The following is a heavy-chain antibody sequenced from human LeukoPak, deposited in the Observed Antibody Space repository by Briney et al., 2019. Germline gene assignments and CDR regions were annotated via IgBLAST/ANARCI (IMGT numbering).Heavy chain of an antibody. CDR2: MNPNNSNT. Sequence: ASVKVSCKASGYIFAGYEINWVRQSAGQGLEWMGWMNPNNSNTGYAQKFQGRVTMTSNTSITTAYMELSSLRSDDTAVYYCARVTYGEVDYWGKGTLVIVSP. V-gene: IGHV1-8*01. D-gene: IGHD4-17*01. J-gene: IGHJ4*02. CDR3: ARVTYGEVDY. CDR1: GYIFAGYE.